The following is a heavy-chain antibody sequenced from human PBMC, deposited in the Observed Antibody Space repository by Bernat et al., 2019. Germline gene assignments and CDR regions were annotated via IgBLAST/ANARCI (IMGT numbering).Heavy chain of an antibody. J-gene: IGHJ3*02. V-gene: IGHV3-30*03. Sequence: QVQLVESGGGVVQPGRSLRLSCAASGFTFSSYGMHWVRQAPGQGLEWVAVISYDGSNKYYADSVKGRFTISRDNSKNTLYLQMNSLRAEDTAVYYCATLRFSGWYERDAFDIWGQGTMVTVSS. CDR1: GFTFSSYG. CDR2: ISYDGSNK. D-gene: IGHD6-19*01. CDR3: ATLRFSGWYERDAFDI.